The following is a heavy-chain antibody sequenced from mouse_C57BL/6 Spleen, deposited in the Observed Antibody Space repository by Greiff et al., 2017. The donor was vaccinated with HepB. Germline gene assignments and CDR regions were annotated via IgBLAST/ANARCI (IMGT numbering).Heavy chain of an antibody. V-gene: IGHV1-63*01. CDR3: ARGDYSGGYMDY. J-gene: IGHJ4*01. CDR2: IYPGGGYT. D-gene: IGHD1-1*01. CDR1: GYTFTNYW. Sequence: QVHVKQSGAELVRPGTSVKMSCKASGYTFTNYWIGWAKQRPGHGLEWIGDIYPGGGYTNYNEKFKGKATLTADKSSSTAYMQFSSLTSEDSAIYYCARGDYSGGYMDYWGQGTSVTVSS.